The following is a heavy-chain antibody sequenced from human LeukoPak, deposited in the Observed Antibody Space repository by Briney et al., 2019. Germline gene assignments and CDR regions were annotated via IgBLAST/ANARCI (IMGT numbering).Heavy chain of an antibody. D-gene: IGHD4-23*01. CDR2: IYYSGST. CDR1: GYSISSGYF. CDR3: AREGSDYGGNSGSYDY. Sequence: LETLSLTCTVSGYSISSGYFWGWIRQPPGKGLEWIGSIYYSGSTYYNPSLKSRVTISVDTSKNQFSLKLSSVTAADTAVYYCAREGSDYGGNSGSYDYWGQGTLVTVSS. V-gene: IGHV4-38-2*02. J-gene: IGHJ4*02.